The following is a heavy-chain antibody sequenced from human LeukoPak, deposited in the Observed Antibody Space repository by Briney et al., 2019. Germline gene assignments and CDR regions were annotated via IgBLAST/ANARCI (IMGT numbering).Heavy chain of an antibody. CDR3: ARATLELEPGFLFDY. J-gene: IGHJ4*02. CDR1: GGSISSYY. V-gene: IGHV4-4*07. D-gene: IGHD1-7*01. Sequence: SETLSLTCTVSGGSISSYYWSWIRQPAGKGLEWIGRIYTSGSTNYHPSLKSRVTMSVDTSKNQFSLKLSSVTAADTAVYYCARATLELEPGFLFDYWGQGTLVTVSS. CDR2: IYTSGST.